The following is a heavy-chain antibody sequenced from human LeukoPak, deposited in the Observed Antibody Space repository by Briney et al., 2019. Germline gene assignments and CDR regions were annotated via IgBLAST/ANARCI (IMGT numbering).Heavy chain of an antibody. D-gene: IGHD5-18*01. CDR2: IYYSGST. CDR1: GGSISSSSYY. CDR3: ASTGYSYAVNEIHAFDI. Sequence: SETLSLTCTVSGGSISSSSYYWGWIRQPPGKGLEWIGSIYYSGSTYYNPSLKSRVTISVDTSKNQFSLKLSSVTAADMAVYYCASTGYSYAVNEIHAFDIWGQGTMVTVSS. J-gene: IGHJ3*02. V-gene: IGHV4-39*01.